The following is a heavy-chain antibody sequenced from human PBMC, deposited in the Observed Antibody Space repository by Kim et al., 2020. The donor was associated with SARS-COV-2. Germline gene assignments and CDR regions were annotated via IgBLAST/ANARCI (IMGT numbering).Heavy chain of an antibody. J-gene: IGHJ4*02. CDR1: GGSISSSNW. Sequence: SETLSLTCAVSGGSISSSNWWSWVRQPPGKGLEWIGEIYHSGSTNYNPSLKSRVTISVDKSKNQFSLKLSSVTAADTAVYYCARADDSSKNPLDYWGQGTLVTVSS. CDR3: ARADDSSKNPLDY. CDR2: IYHSGST. D-gene: IGHD3-22*01. V-gene: IGHV4-4*02.